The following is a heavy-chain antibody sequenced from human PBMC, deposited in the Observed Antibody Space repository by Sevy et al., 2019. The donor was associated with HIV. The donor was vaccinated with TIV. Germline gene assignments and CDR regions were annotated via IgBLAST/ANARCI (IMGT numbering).Heavy chain of an antibody. J-gene: IGHJ4*02. D-gene: IGHD6-13*01. CDR1: GFTFSSYG. Sequence: GGSLRLSCAASGFTFSSYGMHWVRQAPGKGLEWVAFIRYDGSNKYYADSVKGRFTISRDNSKNTLYLQMNSLRAEDTAVYYCAKDIIAAAGQYYLDYWGQGTLVTVSS. V-gene: IGHV3-30*02. CDR3: AKDIIAAAGQYYLDY. CDR2: IRYDGSNK.